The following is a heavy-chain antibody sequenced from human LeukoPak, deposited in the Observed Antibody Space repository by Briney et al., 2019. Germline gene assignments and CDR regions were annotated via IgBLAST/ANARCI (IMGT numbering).Heavy chain of an antibody. Sequence: GGSLRLSCAASGFTFSSYGMHWVRQAPGKGLEWVAFIRYDGSNKYYADSVKGRFTISRDNSKNTLYLQMNSLRAEDTAVYYCAKDPNYDILTGYDWFDPWGQGTLVTVSS. J-gene: IGHJ5*02. V-gene: IGHV3-30*02. CDR2: IRYDGSNK. D-gene: IGHD3-9*01. CDR3: AKDPNYDILTGYDWFDP. CDR1: GFTFSSYG.